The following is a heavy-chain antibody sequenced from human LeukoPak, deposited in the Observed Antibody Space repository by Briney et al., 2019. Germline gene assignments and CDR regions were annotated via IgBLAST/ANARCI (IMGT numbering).Heavy chain of an antibody. V-gene: IGHV1-69*04. CDR2: IIPILGIA. Sequence: ASVKVSCKASGGTFSSYAISWVRQAPGQGLEWMGRIIPILGIANCAQKFQGRVTITADKSTSTAYMELSSLRSEDTAVYYCAREITGEDYYYYGMDVWGQGTTVTVSS. CDR3: AREITGEDYYYYGMDV. D-gene: IGHD1-20*01. CDR1: GGTFSSYA. J-gene: IGHJ6*02.